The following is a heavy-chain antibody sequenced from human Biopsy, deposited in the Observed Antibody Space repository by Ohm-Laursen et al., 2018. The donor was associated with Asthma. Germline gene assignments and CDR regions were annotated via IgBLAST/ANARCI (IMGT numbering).Heavy chain of an antibody. CDR2: RLDDGSNK. CDR3: SREEPTSGCGQGSILR. Sequence: SLSLSCACTGSGFSIIGMHWDRHGPGKGLGWVVCRLDDGSNKYYADSVTGRSTISRVNSKNTLYLQMNSLRAEDTAVYYCSREEPTSGCGQGSILRWGQGTLVTVSS. V-gene: IGHV3-30*03. D-gene: IGHD6-19*01. J-gene: IGHJ4*02. CDR1: GSGFSIIG.